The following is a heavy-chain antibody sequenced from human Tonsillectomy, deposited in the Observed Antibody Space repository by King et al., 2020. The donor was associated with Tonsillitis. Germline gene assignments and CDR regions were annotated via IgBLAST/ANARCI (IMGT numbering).Heavy chain of an antibody. CDR1: GGSISSYY. D-gene: IGHD3-22*01. CDR3: ARVWRGYDSSGYYYFDY. J-gene: IGHJ4*02. CDR2: IYYSGST. Sequence: LQLQESGPGLVKPSETLSLTCTVSGGSISSYYWSWIRQPPGKGLEWIGYIYYSGSTNYNPSLKSRVTISVDTSKNQFSLKLSSVTAADTAVYYCARVWRGYDSSGYYYFDYWGQGTLVTVSS. V-gene: IGHV4-59*01.